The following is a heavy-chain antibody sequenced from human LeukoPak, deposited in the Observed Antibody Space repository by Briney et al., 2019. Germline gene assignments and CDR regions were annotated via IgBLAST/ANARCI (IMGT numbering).Heavy chain of an antibody. CDR3: AGFGESALRY. J-gene: IGHJ4*02. V-gene: IGHV1-69*04. D-gene: IGHD3-10*01. CDR1: GGTFSSYA. Sequence: GASVKVSCKASGGTFSSYAISWVRQAPGQGPEWMGRIIPILGIANYAQKFQGRVTITADKSTSTAYMELSSLRSEDTAVYYCAGFGESALRYWGQGTLATVSS. CDR2: IIPILGIA.